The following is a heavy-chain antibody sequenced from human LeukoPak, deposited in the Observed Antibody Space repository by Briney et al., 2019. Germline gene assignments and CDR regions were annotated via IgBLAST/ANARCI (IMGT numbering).Heavy chain of an antibody. CDR1: GGSFSGYY. Sequence: SETLSLTCAVYGGSFSGYYWSWIRQPPGKGLEWIGEINHSGSTNYNPSLKSRVTISVDTSKNQFSLKLSSVTAADTAVYYCARMRGYYDFWSGYLNSYYFDYWGQGTLVTVYS. D-gene: IGHD3-3*01. J-gene: IGHJ4*02. V-gene: IGHV4-34*01. CDR2: INHSGST. CDR3: ARMRGYYDFWSGYLNSYYFDY.